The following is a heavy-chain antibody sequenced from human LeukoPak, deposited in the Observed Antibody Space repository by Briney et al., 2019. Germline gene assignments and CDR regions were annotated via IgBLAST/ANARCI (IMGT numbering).Heavy chain of an antibody. D-gene: IGHD1-26*01. CDR2: LRYDGSTA. Sequence: GGSLRLSCAASGFTLSSYGMNWVRQAPGKGLDWVAFLRYDGSTAFYEDSVKGRFTISRDSSKNTLYLQMNTLTPADNAIYYCAKDPYGGTYPSYFDYWGQGTLVTVSS. V-gene: IGHV3-30*02. J-gene: IGHJ4*02. CDR3: AKDPYGGTYPSYFDY. CDR1: GFTLSSYG.